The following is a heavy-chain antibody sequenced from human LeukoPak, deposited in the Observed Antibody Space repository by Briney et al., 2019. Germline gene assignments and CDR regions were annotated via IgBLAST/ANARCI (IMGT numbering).Heavy chain of an antibody. Sequence: PSETLSLTCTVSGASVSSYFWSWIRQPAGQGLEWIGRIYSSGSTNYNPSLKSRVTVSIDESKNQLSLKVNSVTAADTAVYYCARDEMKVGSGGDTSSYYYVYYMDIWGKGTTVTVFS. CDR3: ARDEMKVGSGGDTSSYYYVYYMDI. CDR2: IYSSGST. V-gene: IGHV4-4*07. CDR1: GASVSSYF. J-gene: IGHJ6*03. D-gene: IGHD3-16*01.